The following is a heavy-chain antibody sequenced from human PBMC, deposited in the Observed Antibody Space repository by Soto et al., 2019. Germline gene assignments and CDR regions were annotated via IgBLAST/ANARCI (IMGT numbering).Heavy chain of an antibody. CDR1: GFGLSMYG. Sequence: EVQLVESGGGLVQPGGSLRLSCEASGFGLSMYGMHLVRQPAGRGLEWVSAIGTAGDTYYSGSVKGRFTISRENAKNSLYVQMNSLRAGDTAVYYCVRGRESSDPYDYYGMDVWGQGTWVTVSS. CDR2: IGTAGDT. J-gene: IGHJ6*02. V-gene: IGHV3-13*04. CDR3: VRGRESSDPYDYYGMDV.